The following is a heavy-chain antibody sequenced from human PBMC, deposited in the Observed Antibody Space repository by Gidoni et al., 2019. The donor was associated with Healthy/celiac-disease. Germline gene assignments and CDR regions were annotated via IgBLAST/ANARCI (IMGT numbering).Heavy chain of an antibody. V-gene: IGHV4-34*01. CDR2: INHSGST. Sequence: QVQLQQWGAGLLTPSETLSLTCAVSGGSFSGYYWSWIRQPPGKGREWIGEINHSGSTNYNPSLKSRVTISGDTAKNQCCLKMSSVNAEETAVYYWARGGPEDIVVVVAATTRGGYFDYWGQGTLVTVSS. J-gene: IGHJ4*02. CDR3: ARGGPEDIVVVVAATTRGGYFDY. CDR1: GGSFSGYY. D-gene: IGHD2-15*01.